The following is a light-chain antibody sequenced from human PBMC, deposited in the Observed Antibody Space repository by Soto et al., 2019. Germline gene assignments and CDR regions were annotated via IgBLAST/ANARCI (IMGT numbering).Light chain of an antibody. CDR3: ISYTSSSTPYV. V-gene: IGLV2-14*01. Sequence: QSALTQPASVSGSPGQSIPISCTGTSSDVGAHNHVSWYQQHPGKAPKLMIYEVTNRPSGVSNRFSGSKSGNTASLTISGLQAEDEADYYCISYTSSSTPYVFGTGTKVTVL. CDR2: EVT. J-gene: IGLJ1*01. CDR1: SSDVGAHNH.